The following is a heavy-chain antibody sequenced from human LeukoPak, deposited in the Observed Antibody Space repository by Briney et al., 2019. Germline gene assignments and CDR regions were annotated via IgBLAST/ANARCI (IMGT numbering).Heavy chain of an antibody. Sequence: AGSLRLSCAASGFTFSSYSMNWVRQAPGKGLEWVSSISSSSSYIHSAASVRGGFTISRDNAENSLFLQMNSLRAEDTAVYYGARDEWGDAFDIWGQGTMVTVFS. D-gene: IGHD1-26*01. CDR3: ARDEWGDAFDI. CDR1: GFTFSSYS. J-gene: IGHJ3*02. V-gene: IGHV3-21*01. CDR2: ISSSSSYI.